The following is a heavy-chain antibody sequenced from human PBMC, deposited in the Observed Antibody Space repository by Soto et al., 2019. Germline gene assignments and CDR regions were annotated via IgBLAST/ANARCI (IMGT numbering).Heavy chain of an antibody. V-gene: IGHV3-64*01. J-gene: IGHJ4*02. CDR1: GFTFSNYA. CDR2: ISTNGGRT. Sequence: EVQLVESGGGLVQPGGSLRLSCAASGFTFSNYAMHWVRQAPGKGLEYVSAISTNGGRTYYANSVKGRFTISRDNSKNTLYLQMGSLRAEDMAVYYCASDRCINAVFYAPSDYWGQGTLVTVSS. D-gene: IGHD2-8*01. CDR3: ASDRCINAVFYAPSDY.